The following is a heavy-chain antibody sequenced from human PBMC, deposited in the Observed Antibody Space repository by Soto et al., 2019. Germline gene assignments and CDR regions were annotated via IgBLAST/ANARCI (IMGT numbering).Heavy chain of an antibody. V-gene: IGHV1-8*01. J-gene: IGHJ6*02. CDR2: MNTNSDDT. CDR1: GCTFTSYD. CDR3: AREWSAAGHFYGMDV. Sequence: SVKVSCKTSGCTFTSYDINWVRQAPGQGLEWVGWMNTNSDDTRSAQKFRGRLTLTRDKSMRAVYMKLSNLRPDDSAVYYCAREWSAAGHFYGMDVWGQGTTVTVSS. D-gene: IGHD6-13*01.